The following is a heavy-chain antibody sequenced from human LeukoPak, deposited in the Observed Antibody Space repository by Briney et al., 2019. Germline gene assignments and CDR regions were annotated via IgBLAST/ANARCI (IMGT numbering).Heavy chain of an antibody. CDR3: ARDGRMVRGVLGY. CDR2: IKQDGSEK. Sequence: GGSLRLSCAASGFTFSSYWMSWVRQAPGKGLEWVANIKQDGSEKYYVDSVKGRFTISRDNAKNSLYLQMNSLRAEDTAVYYCARDGRMVRGVLGYWGQGTLVTVSS. CDR1: GFTFSSYW. J-gene: IGHJ4*02. V-gene: IGHV3-7*01. D-gene: IGHD3-10*01.